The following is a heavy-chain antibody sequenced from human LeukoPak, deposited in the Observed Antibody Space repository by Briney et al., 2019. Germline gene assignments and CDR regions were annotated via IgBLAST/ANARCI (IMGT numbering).Heavy chain of an antibody. CDR2: IKQDGSET. J-gene: IGHJ4*02. D-gene: IGHD5-18*01. V-gene: IGHV3-7*01. CDR3: ARGGSGYSYGKIDS. Sequence: GGSLRLSCAASGFTFSNYWINWVRQAPGKGLEWVANIKQDGSETYCVDSVKGRFTISRDNAKNSLYLQMDSLRDEDTAVYYCARGGSGYSYGKIDSWGQGILVTVSS. CDR1: GFTFSNYW.